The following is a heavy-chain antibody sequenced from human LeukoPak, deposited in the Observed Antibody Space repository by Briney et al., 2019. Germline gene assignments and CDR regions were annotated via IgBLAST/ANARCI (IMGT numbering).Heavy chain of an antibody. V-gene: IGHV3-23*01. CDR3: AKGLGQPHYFAY. CDR2: LSGSGGST. D-gene: IGHD2-2*01. J-gene: IGHJ4*02. Sequence: GGSLRLSCAASGFTFSSYAMSWVRQAPGKGLEWVSALSGSGGSTYYAESVRGRFTISRDNSKNTLYLQMNSLRAEDTAVYYCAKGLGQPHYFAYWGQGTLVTVPS. CDR1: GFTFSSYA.